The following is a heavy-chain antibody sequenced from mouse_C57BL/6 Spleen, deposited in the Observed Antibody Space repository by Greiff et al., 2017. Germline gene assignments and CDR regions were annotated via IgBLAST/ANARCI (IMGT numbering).Heavy chain of an antibody. D-gene: IGHD2-3*01. CDR1: GFSITSYA. CDR2: IWTGGGT. J-gene: IGHJ2*01. CDR3: ARKDDGYCHYFDY. V-gene: IGHV2-9-1*01. Sequence: VQGVESGPGLVAPSQSLSITCTVSGFSITSYAISWVRQPPGKGLEWLGVIWTGGGTNYNSALKSRLSISKDNSKIQVFLKMNSLQTDDPASYYCARKDDGYCHYFDYWGQGTTLTVSS.